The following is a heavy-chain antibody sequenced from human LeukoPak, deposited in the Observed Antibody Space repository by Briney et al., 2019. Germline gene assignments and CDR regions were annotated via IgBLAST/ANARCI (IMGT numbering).Heavy chain of an antibody. CDR3: ARRGDSYGRFDY. CDR2: ISPGDSDK. CDR1: GYNCTNYW. D-gene: IGHD5-18*01. J-gene: IGHJ4*02. Sequence: GESLKISCKASGYNCTNYWIGWVRQMPGKGLEWIGIISPGDSDKKYSPSFQGQVTISADKSICTAYLQWSSLKASDTAMYYCARRGDSYGRFDYWGQGILVTVSS. V-gene: IGHV5-51*01.